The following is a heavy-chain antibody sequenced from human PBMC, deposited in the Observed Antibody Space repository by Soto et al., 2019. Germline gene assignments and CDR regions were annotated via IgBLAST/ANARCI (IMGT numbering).Heavy chain of an antibody. CDR1: GGTFSSYT. D-gene: IGHD6-19*01. CDR3: ARGYSSGWSNY. J-gene: IGHJ4*02. CDR2: IIPILGIA. Sequence: SVKVSCKASGGTFSSYTISWVRQAPGQGLEWMGRIIPILGIANYAQKFQGRVTITADKSTSTAYMELSSLRSEDTAVYYCARGYSSGWSNYWGQGTLVTVSS. V-gene: IGHV1-69*02.